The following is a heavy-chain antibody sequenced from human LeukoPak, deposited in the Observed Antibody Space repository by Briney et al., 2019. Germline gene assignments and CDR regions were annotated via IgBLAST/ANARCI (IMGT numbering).Heavy chain of an antibody. CDR1: GFTFSTYA. CDR3: VKDDN. CDR2: ISGRDDTI. J-gene: IGHJ4*02. V-gene: IGHV3-23*01. Sequence: GGSLRLSCAASGFTFSTYAMTWVRQAPGKGLEWVSVISGRDDTIYYADSVKGRFTISRDNSKNTLYLQMNSLRAEDTAVYYCVKDDNWGQGTLVTVSS.